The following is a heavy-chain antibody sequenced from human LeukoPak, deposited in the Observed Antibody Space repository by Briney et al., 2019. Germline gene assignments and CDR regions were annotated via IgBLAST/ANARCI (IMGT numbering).Heavy chain of an antibody. J-gene: IGHJ4*02. V-gene: IGHV1-3*03. CDR3: ARDRGGYSGYDYFDY. CDR2: INAGNGNT. D-gene: IGHD5-12*01. Sequence: ASVKVSCKASGYTFTDYAMHWVRQAPGQRLEWMGWINAGNGNTKYSQEFQGRVTITRDTSASTAYMELSSLRSEDMAVYYCARDRGGYSGYDYFDYWGQGTLVTVSS. CDR1: GYTFTDYA.